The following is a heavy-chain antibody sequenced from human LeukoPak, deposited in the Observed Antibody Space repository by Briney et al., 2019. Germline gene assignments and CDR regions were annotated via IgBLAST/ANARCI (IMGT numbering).Heavy chain of an antibody. V-gene: IGHV1-69*13. CDR3: ARDPDPTYYYDSSGYLTPDFGY. D-gene: IGHD3-22*01. Sequence: SVKVSCKASGGTFSSYAISWVRQAPGQGLEGMGRIIPIFGTANYVQKFQGRVTITADESTSTAYMELSSLRSEDTAVYYCARDPDPTYYYDSSGYLTPDFGYWGQGTLVTVSS. CDR1: GGTFSSYA. CDR2: IIPIFGTA. J-gene: IGHJ4*02.